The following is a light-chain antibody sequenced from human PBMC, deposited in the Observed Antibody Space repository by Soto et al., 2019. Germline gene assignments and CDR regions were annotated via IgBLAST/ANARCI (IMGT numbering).Light chain of an antibody. V-gene: IGLV1-40*01. CDR1: SSNIGAGYP. J-gene: IGLJ1*01. Sequence: QSVLTQPPSVSGAPGQRVTISCTGSSSNIGAGYPVHWYQQLPGTAPKLLVAGNRPSGVPDRFSVSKSGASASLAITGLQAEDEADYYCSSYTSSSTLTYVFGTGTKLTVL. CDR2: G. CDR3: SSYTSSSTLTYV.